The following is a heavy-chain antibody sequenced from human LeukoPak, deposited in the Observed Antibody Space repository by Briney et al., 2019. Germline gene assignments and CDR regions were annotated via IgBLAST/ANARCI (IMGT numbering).Heavy chain of an antibody. D-gene: IGHD6-19*01. CDR3: ARDRDIAVAGTPFFDY. V-gene: IGHV3-21*01. CDR2: ISSSSSYI. CDR1: GFTFSSYS. Sequence: GGSLRLSCAASGFTFSSYSMNWVRQAPGKGLEWVSSISSSSSYIYYADSVKGRFTISRDNAKNSLYLQMNSLRAEDTAVYYCARDRDIAVAGTPFFDYRGQGTLVTVSS. J-gene: IGHJ4*02.